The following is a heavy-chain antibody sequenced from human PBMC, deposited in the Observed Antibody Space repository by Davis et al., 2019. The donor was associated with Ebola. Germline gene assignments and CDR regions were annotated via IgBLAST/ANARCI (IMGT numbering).Heavy chain of an antibody. CDR2: IRSKTYGGTT. V-gene: IGHV3-49*04. D-gene: IGHD5-12*01. J-gene: IGHJ4*02. CDR3: TIVNIVATIRFDY. CDR1: GFTFGDYA. Sequence: SLTLSCTASGFTFGDYAMSWVRQAPGKGLEWVGFIRSKTYGGTTEYAASVKGRSTISRDDSKSIAYLQMNSLKTEDTAVYYCTIVNIVATIRFDYWGQGTLVTVSS.